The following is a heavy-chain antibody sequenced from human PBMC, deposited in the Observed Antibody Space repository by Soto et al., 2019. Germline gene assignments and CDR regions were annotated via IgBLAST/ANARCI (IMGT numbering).Heavy chain of an antibody. Sequence: QLQLQASGPRLVKPSQTLSLSCAVSGGSIITASYSWNWIRHSPGRVLESIGPIYSSGSTYYNPSPKSRVFITVVTCNNRFALALTSVTAADTAVYFCAREETARIERRFDACGQAVLVTVSS. CDR1: GGSIITASYS. D-gene: IGHD6-6*01. J-gene: IGHJ5*02. V-gene: IGHV4-31*11. CDR2: IYSSGST. CDR3: AREETARIERRFDA.